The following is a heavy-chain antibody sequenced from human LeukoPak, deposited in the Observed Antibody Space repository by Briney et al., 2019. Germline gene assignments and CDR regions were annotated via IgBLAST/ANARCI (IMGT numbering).Heavy chain of an antibody. J-gene: IGHJ4*02. CDR2: INSDGSTT. V-gene: IGHV3-74*01. Sequence: PGGSLRLSCAASGFTFSSYWMHWVRQGPGKGLVWVSRINSDGSTTIYADSVKGRFTISRDNSKNTLYLQMNSLRAEDTAVYYCAKGSRWNYYDSSGYTFDYWGQGTLVTVSS. CDR1: GFTFSSYW. D-gene: IGHD3-22*01. CDR3: AKGSRWNYYDSSGYTFDY.